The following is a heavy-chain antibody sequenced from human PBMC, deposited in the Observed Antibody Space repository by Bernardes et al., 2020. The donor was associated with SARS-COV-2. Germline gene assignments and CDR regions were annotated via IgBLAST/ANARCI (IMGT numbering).Heavy chain of an antibody. J-gene: IGHJ4*02. V-gene: IGHV1-2*06. CDR1: GYRFTAYN. CDR2: INPNSGDT. D-gene: IGHD3-10*01. CDR3: ARDRWYYGSGSYYIFEY. Sequence: ASVKVSCKASGYRFTAYNIYWVRQAPGQGLEWMGRINPNSGDTKSAQKFQGRVTMTRDTSITTAYMELSSLRSDDTAVYYCARDRWYYGSGSYYIFEYWGQGTLVTVSS.